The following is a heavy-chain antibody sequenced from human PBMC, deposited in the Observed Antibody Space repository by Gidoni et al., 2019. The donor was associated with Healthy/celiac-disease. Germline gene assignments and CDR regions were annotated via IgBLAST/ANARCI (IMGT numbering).Heavy chain of an antibody. Sequence: QVQLVESGGGVVQPGRSLRLSCAASGFTFSSYGMHWVRQAPGKGLEWVAVISYDGSNKYYADSVKGRFTTSRDNSKNTLYLQMNSLRAEDTAVYYCANPYYYDSSGYPSFDYYYGMDVWGQGTTVTVSS. CDR3: ANPYYYDSSGYPSFDYYYGMDV. D-gene: IGHD3-22*01. V-gene: IGHV3-30*18. CDR1: GFTFSSYG. J-gene: IGHJ6*02. CDR2: ISYDGSNK.